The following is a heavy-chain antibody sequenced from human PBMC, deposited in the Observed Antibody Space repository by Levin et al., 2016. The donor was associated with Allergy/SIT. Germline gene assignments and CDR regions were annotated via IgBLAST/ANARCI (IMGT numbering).Heavy chain of an antibody. CDR3: ARALDYYYFYMDV. J-gene: IGHJ6*03. V-gene: IGHV1-46*01. Sequence: WVRQAPGQGLEWMGIINPSGGTTSYAQKFQGRVTMTRDTSTTTVYMELSSLRSDDTAVYYCARALDYYYFYMDVWGKGTSVTVS. CDR2: INPSGGTT.